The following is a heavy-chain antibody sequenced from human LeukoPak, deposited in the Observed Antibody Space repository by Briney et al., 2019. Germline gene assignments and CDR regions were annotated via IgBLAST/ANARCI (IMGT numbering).Heavy chain of an antibody. V-gene: IGHV5-51*01. D-gene: IGHD2-15*01. CDR2: IYPGDSDT. CDR3: ARVKDIVVVVAATPHYFDY. Sequence: GESLKISCKGSGYSFTSYWIGWVRQMPGKGLEWMGIIYPGDSDTRYSPSFQGQVTISADKSISTAYLQWSSLKASDTAMYYCARVKDIVVVVAATPHYFDYWGQGTLVTVSS. CDR1: GYSFTSYW. J-gene: IGHJ4*02.